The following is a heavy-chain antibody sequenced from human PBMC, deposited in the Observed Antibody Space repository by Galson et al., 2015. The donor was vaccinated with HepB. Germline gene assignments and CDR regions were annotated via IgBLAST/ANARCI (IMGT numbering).Heavy chain of an antibody. J-gene: IGHJ4*02. Sequence: CAISGDSVSNNGVAWNWIRQSPSRGLEWLGRTCYRSKFYNDYAESVKSRITINPDTSRNQVSLQLNSVTPEDTAVYYCARVRQLGQGFHFWGQGTLVTVSS. D-gene: IGHD3-10*01. V-gene: IGHV6-1*01. CDR1: GDSVSNNGVA. CDR2: TCYRSKFYN. CDR3: ARVRQLGQGFHF.